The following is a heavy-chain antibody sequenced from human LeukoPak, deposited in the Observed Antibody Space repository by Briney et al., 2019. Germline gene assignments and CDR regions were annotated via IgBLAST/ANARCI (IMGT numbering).Heavy chain of an antibody. J-gene: IGHJ3*02. Sequence: PGGSLRLSCAASGFTFSAYSMNWVRQAPGPGLEWVSSITSSSSSTYYADSVEGRFTISRDNAKNSLYLQMNILRAEDTAVYFCARFETCQCDDVFDIWGQGTMVTVSS. V-gene: IGHV3-21*01. CDR2: ITSSSSST. CDR1: GFTFSAYS. D-gene: IGHD3-9*01. CDR3: ARFETCQCDDVFDI.